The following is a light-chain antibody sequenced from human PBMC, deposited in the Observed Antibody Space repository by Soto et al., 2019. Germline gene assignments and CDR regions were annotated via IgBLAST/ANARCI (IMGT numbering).Light chain of an antibody. CDR1: QSVSSY. V-gene: IGKV3-11*01. J-gene: IGKJ1*01. CDR3: QQRSNSWT. Sequence: EIVLTQSPATLSLSPGERATLSCRASQSVSSYLAFYQQKPGQAPRLLIYDASNRATGIPARFSGSGSGTDFTLTISSLEPEDFAVYYCQQRSNSWTFGQGTKVDIK. CDR2: DAS.